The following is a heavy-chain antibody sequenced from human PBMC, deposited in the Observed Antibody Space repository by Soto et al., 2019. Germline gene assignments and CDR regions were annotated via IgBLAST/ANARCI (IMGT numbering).Heavy chain of an antibody. Sequence: QVQLVQSGAEVKKPGSSVKVSCKASGGTFSSYAISWVRQAPGQGLEWMGGIIPIFGTANYAQKFQGRVTMTADESTSTAYMELSSLRSEDTAVYYCARANRYYDFWSGYLSPAYSFDYWGQGTLVTVSS. V-gene: IGHV1-69*01. J-gene: IGHJ4*02. D-gene: IGHD3-3*01. CDR3: ARANRYYDFWSGYLSPAYSFDY. CDR2: IIPIFGTA. CDR1: GGTFSSYA.